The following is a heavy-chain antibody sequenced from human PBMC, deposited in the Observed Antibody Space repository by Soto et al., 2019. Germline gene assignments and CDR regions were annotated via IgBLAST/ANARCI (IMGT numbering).Heavy chain of an antibody. J-gene: IGHJ4*02. CDR2: ISWNSDSI. V-gene: IGHV3-9*01. CDR3: AKGDSGWYYFDY. Sequence: EVQLVESGGGLVQPGRSLRLSCAASGFTFDDYAMFWVRQVPGKGLEWVSGISWNSDSIGYADSVKGRFTISRDNAKNSLYLQMNSLRDEDTALYYCAKGDSGWYYFDYWGQGTLVTVPS. CDR1: GFTFDDYA. D-gene: IGHD6-19*01.